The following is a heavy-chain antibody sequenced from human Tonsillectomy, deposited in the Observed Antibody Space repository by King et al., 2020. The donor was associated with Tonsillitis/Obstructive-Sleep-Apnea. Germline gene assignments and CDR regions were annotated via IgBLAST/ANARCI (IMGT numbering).Heavy chain of an antibody. Sequence: LKLQESGPGLVKASETLSLTCTVSGGAISNFHWSWIRQPPGKGLEWIGYVYDGGSTRYNPSLKSRATISVDTSKNHFSLKLNSVTAADTAVYYCARDSGVGRAYPFDYWGQGTLVTVSS. CDR3: ARDSGVGRAYPFDY. V-gene: IGHV4-59*01. CDR1: GGAISNFH. D-gene: IGHD3-3*01. J-gene: IGHJ4*02. CDR2: VYDGGST.